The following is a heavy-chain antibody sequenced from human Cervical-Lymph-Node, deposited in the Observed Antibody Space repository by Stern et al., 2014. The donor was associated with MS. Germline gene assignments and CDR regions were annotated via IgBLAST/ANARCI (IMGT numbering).Heavy chain of an antibody. J-gene: IGHJ4*02. D-gene: IGHD4-17*01. V-gene: IGHV3-23*04. CDR1: GFTFSSYA. CDR2: ISGRGGST. CDR3: AKSTVTSLSDY. Sequence: EVQLVESGGGLVQPGGSLRLSCAASGFTFSSYAMSWVRQAPGKGLEWVSAISGRGGSTYYADAVKGRVPISRGNSQNTPYLHINSLRAEDTAVYYCAKSTVTSLSDYWGQGTLVTVSS.